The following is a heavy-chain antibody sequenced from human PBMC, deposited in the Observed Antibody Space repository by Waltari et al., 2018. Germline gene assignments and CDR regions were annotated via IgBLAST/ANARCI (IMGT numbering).Heavy chain of an antibody. CDR2: IKQDGSEK. Sequence: EVQLVESGGGLVQPGGSLRLSCTASGFPFSSYWMSWVRQARGKGGEWVANIKQDGSEKYFVDSVKGRFTISRDNAKNSLYLQMNSLRVEDTAVYYCATGGDDYSDYGFYDYWGQGTLVTVSS. J-gene: IGHJ4*02. CDR3: ATGGDDYSDYGFYDY. CDR1: GFPFSSYW. D-gene: IGHD4-17*01. V-gene: IGHV3-7*01.